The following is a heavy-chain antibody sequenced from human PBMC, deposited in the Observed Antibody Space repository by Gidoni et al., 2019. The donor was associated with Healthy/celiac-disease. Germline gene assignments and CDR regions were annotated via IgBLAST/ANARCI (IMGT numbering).Heavy chain of an antibody. CDR1: GFTFSSYG. CDR3: AKDFLVVIIGLVDY. CDR2: ISYDGSNK. D-gene: IGHD3-22*01. Sequence: PGRSLRLSCAASGFTFSSYGMHWVRQAPGKGLEWVAVISYDGSNKYYADSVKGRFTISRDNSKNTLYLQMNSLRAEDTAVYYCAKDFLVVIIGLVDYWGQGTLVTVSS. V-gene: IGHV3-30*18. J-gene: IGHJ4*02.